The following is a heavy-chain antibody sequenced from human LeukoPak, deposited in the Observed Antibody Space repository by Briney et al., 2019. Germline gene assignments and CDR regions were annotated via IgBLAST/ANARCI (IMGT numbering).Heavy chain of an antibody. V-gene: IGHV4-59*01. Sequence: ASETLSLTCTVSGGSISSYYWSWIRQPPGKGLEWIGYIYYSGSTNYNPSLKSRVTIPVDTSKNQFSLKLSSVTAADTAVYYCARGGYYGSGSDDAFDIWGQGTMVTVSS. CDR1: GGSISSYY. CDR3: ARGGYYGSGSDDAFDI. CDR2: IYYSGST. J-gene: IGHJ3*02. D-gene: IGHD3-10*01.